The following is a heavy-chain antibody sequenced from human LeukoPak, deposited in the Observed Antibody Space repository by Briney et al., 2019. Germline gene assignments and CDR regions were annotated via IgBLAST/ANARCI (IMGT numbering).Heavy chain of an antibody. CDR1: GFTFSSYE. D-gene: IGHD4-23*01. CDR3: ARFDYGGNFSFDY. J-gene: IGHJ4*02. Sequence: GGSLRLSCAASGFTFSSYEMNWVRQAPGKGLEWVSYISSSGSTIYYADSVKGRFTISRDNAKNSLYLQMNSLRAEDTAVYYCARFDYGGNFSFDYWGQGTLVTVSS. V-gene: IGHV3-48*03. CDR2: ISSSGSTI.